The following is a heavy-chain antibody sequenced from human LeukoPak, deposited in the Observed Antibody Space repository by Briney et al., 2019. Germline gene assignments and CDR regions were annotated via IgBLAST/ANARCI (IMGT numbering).Heavy chain of an antibody. D-gene: IGHD2-15*01. Sequence: GGSLRLSCAASGFTFSNYAMSWVRQAPGKGLEWVSAISSSSATTFYADSVKGRFTISRDNSKNTLYLQMGSLRDEDLAVYYCARARVAAKSGYMDVWGTGTTVTISS. CDR2: ISSSSATT. J-gene: IGHJ6*03. CDR1: GFTFSNYA. CDR3: ARARVAAKSGYMDV. V-gene: IGHV3-23*01.